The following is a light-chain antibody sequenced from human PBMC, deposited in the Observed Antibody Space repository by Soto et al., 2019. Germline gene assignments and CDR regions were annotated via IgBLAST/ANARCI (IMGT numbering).Light chain of an antibody. Sequence: EIVMTQSPATLSVSAGERATLSFRASQSVSSNLAWYQQKPGQAPRLLIYGASTRATGIPARFSGSGSGKEFTLTISSLQSEDFAVYYCQQYNNWPPWTFGQGTKVEIK. CDR2: GAS. V-gene: IGKV3-15*01. CDR3: QQYNNWPPWT. J-gene: IGKJ1*01. CDR1: QSVSSN.